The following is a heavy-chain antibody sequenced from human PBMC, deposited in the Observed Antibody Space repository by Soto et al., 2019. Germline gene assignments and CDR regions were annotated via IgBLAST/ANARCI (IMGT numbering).Heavy chain of an antibody. CDR1: GGTFSSYA. D-gene: IGHD5-18*01. CDR3: ARGSPMVRNAFDI. J-gene: IGHJ3*02. Sequence: ASVKVPCNASGGTFSSYAISWVLQAPGRGLQWRGGIIPIFGTANYAQKFQGRVTITADESTSTAYMELSSLRSEDTAVYYCARGSPMVRNAFDIWGQGTMVTVSS. V-gene: IGHV1-69*13. CDR2: IIPIFGTA.